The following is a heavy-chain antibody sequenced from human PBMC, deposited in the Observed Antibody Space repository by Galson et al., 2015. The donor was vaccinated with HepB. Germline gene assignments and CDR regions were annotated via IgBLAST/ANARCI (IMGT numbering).Heavy chain of an antibody. CDR3: AKSIHLGRGFDS. J-gene: IGHJ4*02. V-gene: IGHV6-1*01. D-gene: IGHD7-27*01. Sequence: CAISGDSVSSNTVGWNWIRQSPSRGLERLGRTYYRSKWSNDYSESLKSRITINADTSKNQFSLQLKYVTPEGTAVYYCAKSIHLGRGFDSWGQGTLVTVSS. CDR2: TYYRSKWSN. CDR1: GDSVSSNTVG.